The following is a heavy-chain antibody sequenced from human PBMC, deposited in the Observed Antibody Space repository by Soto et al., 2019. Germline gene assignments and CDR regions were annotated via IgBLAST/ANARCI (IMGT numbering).Heavy chain of an antibody. V-gene: IGHV4-30-2*01. CDR2: IYHSGRT. D-gene: IGHD1-1*01. CDR1: GGSISSGGYS. Sequence: QLQLQESGSGLVRPSQTLSLTCTVSGGSISSGGYSWNWIRQPPGKGLEWIGYIYHSGRTLYTPSLKSRVTISVDKSKNQFSLKLSSVTAADTAVYYCARDQLEGNWFDPWGQGTLVTVSS. CDR3: ARDQLEGNWFDP. J-gene: IGHJ5*02.